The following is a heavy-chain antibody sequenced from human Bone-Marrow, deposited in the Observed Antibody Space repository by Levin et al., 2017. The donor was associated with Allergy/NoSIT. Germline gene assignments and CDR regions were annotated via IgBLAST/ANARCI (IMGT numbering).Heavy chain of an antibody. J-gene: IGHJ5*02. CDR3: ARELRYFYDDNGFPLGPPA. CDR2: IYSSGST. CDR1: GGSISSSGYY. V-gene: IGHV4-39*07. D-gene: IGHD3-22*01. Sequence: KTSETLSLTCTVSGGSISSSGYYWDWIRQPPGKGLEWIGSIYSSGSTYYSPSLRGRVTISLDKSKNEVSLKLASVTAADTAVYYCARELRYFYDDNGFPLGPPAWGQGILVTVSS.